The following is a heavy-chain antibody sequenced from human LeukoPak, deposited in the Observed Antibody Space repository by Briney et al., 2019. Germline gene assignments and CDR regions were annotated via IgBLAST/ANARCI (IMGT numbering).Heavy chain of an antibody. CDR3: TKDIGIVAHDASDI. Sequence: PGGSLRLSCAASGFTFSNYWMHWVRQAPGKGLVWVSRINGDGSTSTYADSVKGRFTIFRDNSKNMLYLQMNSLRAEDTAVYYCTKDIGIVAHDASDIWGQGTMVTVSS. CDR2: INGDGSTS. J-gene: IGHJ3*02. V-gene: IGHV3-74*01. CDR1: GFTFSNYW. D-gene: IGHD5-12*01.